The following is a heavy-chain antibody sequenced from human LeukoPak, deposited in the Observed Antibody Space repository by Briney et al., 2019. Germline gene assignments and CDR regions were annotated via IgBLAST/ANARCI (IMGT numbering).Heavy chain of an antibody. J-gene: IGHJ4*02. Sequence: GGSLRLSSAASGFTFSSYEMNWVRQAPGKGLEWVAYISGRGSTIYYADSVKGRFTISRDNAKNSLYLQMNSLRAEDTAVYYCARDGVAVTGTIADFWGQGTLVTVSS. CDR3: ARDGVAVTGTIADF. CDR1: GFTFSSYE. V-gene: IGHV3-48*03. D-gene: IGHD6-19*01. CDR2: ISGRGSTI.